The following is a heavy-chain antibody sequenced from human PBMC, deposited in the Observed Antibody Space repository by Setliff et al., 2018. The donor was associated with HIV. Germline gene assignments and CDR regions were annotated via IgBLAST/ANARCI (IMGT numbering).Heavy chain of an antibody. Sequence: GGSLRLSCAASGFTFSSYWMSWVRQAPGKGLEWVANIKYDGSEKYYVGSVKGRFTISRDNAKNSLYLQMNSLRAEDTAVYYCARDHGYSYGTIDYWGQGTLVTVSS. J-gene: IGHJ4*02. CDR3: ARDHGYSYGTIDY. D-gene: IGHD5-18*01. CDR2: IKYDGSEK. CDR1: GFTFSSYW. V-gene: IGHV3-7*01.